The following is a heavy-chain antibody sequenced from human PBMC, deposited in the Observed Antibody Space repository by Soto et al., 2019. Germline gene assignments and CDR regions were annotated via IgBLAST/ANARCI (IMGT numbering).Heavy chain of an antibody. V-gene: IGHV1-3*01. Sequence: QVQLVQSGAEVKKPGASVKVSCKASGYTFTSYAMHWVRQAPGQRLEWMGWINAGNGNTKYSQKFQGRVTITRDTSASTAYMDLSSLRSEDTAVYYCARGTAPDYGGNSGEDFYSYGMDVWGQGTTVTVSS. CDR2: INAGNGNT. D-gene: IGHD4-17*01. J-gene: IGHJ6*02. CDR3: ARGTAPDYGGNSGEDFYSYGMDV. CDR1: GYTFTSYA.